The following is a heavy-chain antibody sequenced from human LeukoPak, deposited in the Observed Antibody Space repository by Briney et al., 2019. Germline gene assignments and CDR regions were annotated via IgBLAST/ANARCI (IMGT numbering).Heavy chain of an antibody. CDR2: SRSKAHTYTT. CDR3: ARGYSSGYYGFDY. V-gene: IGHV3-72*01. D-gene: IGHD6-19*01. J-gene: IGHJ4*02. CDR1: GFTFSDYY. Sequence: PGGTLRLSCAPSGFTFSDYYMDWVRQAPGKGLERVGRSRSKAHTYTTNYAASVKGRFTISRDDSKNSLYLQMNSLKTEDTAVYYCARGYSSGYYGFDYWGQGTLVTVSS.